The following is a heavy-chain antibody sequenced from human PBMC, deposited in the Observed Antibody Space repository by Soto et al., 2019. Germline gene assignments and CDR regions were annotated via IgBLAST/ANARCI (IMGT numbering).Heavy chain of an antibody. J-gene: IGHJ4*02. Sequence: QVHLVQSGAEVKEPGASVKVSCKASGYTFTNYFMHWVRQAPGQGLEWMGMVHPDGGDTSYAQRFQGRVTMTRDTSTNTLYMELNTVRSEDTAVYYCAREALTGYRDFDYWGQGTLVTVSS. V-gene: IGHV1-46*01. CDR2: VHPDGGDT. CDR3: AREALTGYRDFDY. CDR1: GYTFTNYF. D-gene: IGHD3-9*01.